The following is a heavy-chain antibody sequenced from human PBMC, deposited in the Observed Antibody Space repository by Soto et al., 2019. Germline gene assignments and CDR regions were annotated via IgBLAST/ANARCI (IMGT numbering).Heavy chain of an antibody. D-gene: IGHD4-17*01. Sequence: EVQLLEAGGGLVQPGGSLRLSCAASGFSFRNYGMSWVRQAPGKGLEWLSAIIGNGDTTYYADSVRGRFTISRDNSKNALYLHFNDLGAEDADIYYCAKCYGYGDSLPFDYWGQGTLVTVSS. J-gene: IGHJ4*02. CDR1: GFSFRNYG. CDR2: IIGNGDTT. CDR3: AKCYGYGDSLPFDY. V-gene: IGHV3-23*01.